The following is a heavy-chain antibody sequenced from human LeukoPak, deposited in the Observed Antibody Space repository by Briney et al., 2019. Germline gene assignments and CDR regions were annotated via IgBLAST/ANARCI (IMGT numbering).Heavy chain of an antibody. CDR2: IIPIFGTA. Sequence: ASVKVSCTASGGTFSSYAISWVRQAPGQGLEWMGGIIPIFGTANYAQKFQGRVTITADESTSTAYMELSSLRSEDTAVYYCARDQIIVATILDYYYGMDVWGQGTTVTVSS. CDR3: ARDQIIVATILDYYYGMDV. CDR1: GGTFSSYA. J-gene: IGHJ6*02. D-gene: IGHD5-12*01. V-gene: IGHV1-69*13.